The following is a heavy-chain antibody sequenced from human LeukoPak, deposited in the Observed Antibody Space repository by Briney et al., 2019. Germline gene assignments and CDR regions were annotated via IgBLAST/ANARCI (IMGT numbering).Heavy chain of an antibody. CDR3: ARQQLVLDS. V-gene: IGHV3-66*04. CDR2: ITSGGST. J-gene: IGHJ4*02. D-gene: IGHD6-13*01. Sequence: GGSLRLSCAASGFTFSTYSLNWVRQAPGTGLEWVSIITSGGSTHYADSVKGRFTISRDNSKNTLYLQMNSLRAEDTAVYFCARQQLVLDSWGQGTLVTVSS. CDR1: GFTFSTYS.